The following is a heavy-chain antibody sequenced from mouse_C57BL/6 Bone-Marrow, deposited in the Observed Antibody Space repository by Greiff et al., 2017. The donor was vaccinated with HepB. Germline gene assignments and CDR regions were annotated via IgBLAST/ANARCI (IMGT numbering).Heavy chain of an antibody. V-gene: IGHV1-82*01. CDR2: IYPGDGET. CDR1: GYAFSSSW. J-gene: IGHJ1*03. CDR3: ARVGYNYYGSSPYWYFDV. Sequence: QVQLKESGPELVKPGASVKISCKASGYAFSSSWMNWVKQRPGKGLEWIGRIYPGDGETNYNGKFKGKATLTADKSSSPAYMQLSSLTSEDSAVYFCARVGYNYYGSSPYWYFDVWGTGTTVTVSS. D-gene: IGHD1-1*01.